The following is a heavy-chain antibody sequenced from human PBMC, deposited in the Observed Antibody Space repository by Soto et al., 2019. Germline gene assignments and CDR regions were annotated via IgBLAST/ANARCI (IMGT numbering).Heavy chain of an antibody. J-gene: IGHJ4*02. CDR2: ISAYNGNT. V-gene: IGHV1-18*01. Sequence: GASVKVSCKASCHTFTSCGIIWVRRAPGQGLEWMGWISAYNGNTNYAQKLQGRVTMTTDTSTSTAYMELRSLRSDATAVYYCSKGLVELRYRGKGTQVTVSS. D-gene: IGHD1-7*01. CDR3: SKGLVELRY. CDR1: CHTFTSCG.